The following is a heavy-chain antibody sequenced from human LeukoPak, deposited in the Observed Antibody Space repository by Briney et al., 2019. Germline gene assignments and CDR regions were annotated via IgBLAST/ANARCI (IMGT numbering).Heavy chain of an antibody. Sequence: ASVKVSCKVSGYTLTELSMHWVRQAPGKGLEWMGGFDPEDGETIYAQKFQGRVTMTEDTSTDTAYMELSSLRSEDTAVYYCARDTIYYESSGYSDYWGQGTLVTVSS. CDR3: ARDTIYYESSGYSDY. V-gene: IGHV1-24*01. CDR1: GYTLTELS. CDR2: FDPEDGET. J-gene: IGHJ4*02. D-gene: IGHD3-22*01.